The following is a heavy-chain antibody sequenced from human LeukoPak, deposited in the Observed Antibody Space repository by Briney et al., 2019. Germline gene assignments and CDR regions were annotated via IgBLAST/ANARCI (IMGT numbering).Heavy chain of an antibody. CDR2: ISWNSGSI. CDR1: GFTFDDYA. D-gene: IGHD6-13*01. J-gene: IGHJ4*02. Sequence: TGGSLRLSCAASGFTFDDYAMHWVRQAPGKGLEWVSGISWNSGSIGYADSVKGRFTISRDNAKNSLYLQMNSLRAGDTAVYYCARAYSNWYYWGQGTLVTVSS. V-gene: IGHV3-9*01. CDR3: ARAYSNWYY.